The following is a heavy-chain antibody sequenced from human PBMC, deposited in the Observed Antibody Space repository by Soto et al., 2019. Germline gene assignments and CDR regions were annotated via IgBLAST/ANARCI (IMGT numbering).Heavy chain of an antibody. CDR3: ATTGTTSWSFDL. Sequence: QVQLVQSGAEVKKPGASVEVSCKAPGYTFTNYVVHWVRQAPGQRPEWMGWINAGKGNTRYSQKFQGRLTITRDTSANTVYMELSSLRSEDTAVYYCATTGTTSWSFDLWGRGTSLSVSS. J-gene: IGHJ2*01. V-gene: IGHV1-3*01. CDR2: INAGKGNT. D-gene: IGHD1-7*01. CDR1: GYTFTNYV.